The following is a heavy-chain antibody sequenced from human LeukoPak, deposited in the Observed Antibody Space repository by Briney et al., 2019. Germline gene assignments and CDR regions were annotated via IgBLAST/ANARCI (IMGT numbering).Heavy chain of an antibody. CDR1: GFTVSYNY. V-gene: IGHV3-66*01. CDR3: ARVALSGGDFDY. J-gene: IGHJ4*02. Sequence: GGSLRLSCAASGFTVSYNYMSWVRQAPGKGLEWVSVTYSGGTTLYADSVKGRFTISRDTSKNTLYLQMISLRAEDTAVYYCARVALSGGDFDYWGQGTLVTVSS. CDR2: TYSGGTT. D-gene: IGHD7-27*01.